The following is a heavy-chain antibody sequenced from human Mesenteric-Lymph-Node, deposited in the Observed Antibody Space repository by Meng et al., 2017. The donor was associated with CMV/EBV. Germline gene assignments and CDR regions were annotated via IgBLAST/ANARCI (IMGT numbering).Heavy chain of an antibody. CDR3: AKDDSSSSEYYFDY. CDR1: GFTFSGFA. CDR2: ISWNSGSI. D-gene: IGHD6-6*01. Sequence: SLKISCAASGFTFSGFAMSWVRQAPGKGLEWVSGISWNSGSIGYADSVKGRFTISRDNAKNSLYLQMNSLRAEDTAVYYCAKDDSSSSEYYFDYWGQGTLVTVSS. J-gene: IGHJ4*02. V-gene: IGHV3-9*01.